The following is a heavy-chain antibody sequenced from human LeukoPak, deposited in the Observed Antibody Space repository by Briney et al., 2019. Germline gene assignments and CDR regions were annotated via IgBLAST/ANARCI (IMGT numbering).Heavy chain of an antibody. CDR2: IWYDGSNK. CDR3: ARDPGVRWLVGFDY. V-gene: IGHV3-33*08. Sequence: GGSLRLSCTVSGFTFSNYGMHWVRQAPGKGLEWVAVIWYDGSNKYYADSVKGRFTISRDNSKNTLYLQTDSLRAEDTAVYYCARDPGVRWLVGFDYWGQGTLVTVSS. CDR1: GFTFSNYG. D-gene: IGHD6-19*01. J-gene: IGHJ4*02.